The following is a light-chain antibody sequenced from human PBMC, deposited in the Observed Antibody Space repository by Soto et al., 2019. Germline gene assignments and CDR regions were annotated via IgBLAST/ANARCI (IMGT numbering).Light chain of an antibody. CDR2: GAS. CDR1: QRISSRY. Sequence: EIVLTQSPGTLSLSPGERATLSCRASQRISSRYLAWYQQKPGQAPRLLISGASTRANGIPDRFSGSGSGRDDTLTISRLEPEDFAVYFCQQYGSTPPFTFGQGTKVEI. V-gene: IGKV3-20*01. J-gene: IGKJ2*01. CDR3: QQYGSTPPFT.